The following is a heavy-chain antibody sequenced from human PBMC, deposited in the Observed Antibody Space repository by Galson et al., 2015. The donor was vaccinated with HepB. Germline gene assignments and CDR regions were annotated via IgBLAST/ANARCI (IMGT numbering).Heavy chain of an antibody. CDR1: GYSFTSYW. CDR2: IYPGDSDT. Sequence: QSGAEVKKPGESLKISCKGSGYSFTSYWTGWVRQMPGKGLEWMGIIYPGDSDTRYSPSFQGQVTISADKSISTAYLQWSSLKASDTAMYYCARGGSGWYGYYYYYGMDVWGQGTTVTVSS. D-gene: IGHD6-19*01. J-gene: IGHJ6*02. V-gene: IGHV5-51*03. CDR3: ARGGSGWYGYYYYYGMDV.